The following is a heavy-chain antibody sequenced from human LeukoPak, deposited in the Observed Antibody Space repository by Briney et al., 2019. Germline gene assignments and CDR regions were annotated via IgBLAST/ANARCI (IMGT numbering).Heavy chain of an antibody. J-gene: IGHJ6*02. D-gene: IGHD2/OR15-2a*01. CDR1: GFTSSNFD. CDR2: IGTVGDT. V-gene: IGHV3-13*01. Sequence: GESLSLSCAASGFTSSNFDMHWVSQATGRGLEWVSSIGTVGDTYYSDSVKGGFTISRENAKNSWYLEMSSLRAGDTAVYYCLRDCNNMRCSGARMDVWGQGTTVIVSS. CDR3: LRDCNNMRCSGARMDV.